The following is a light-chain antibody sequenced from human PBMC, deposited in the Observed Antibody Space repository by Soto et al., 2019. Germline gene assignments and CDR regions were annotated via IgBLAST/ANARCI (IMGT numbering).Light chain of an antibody. CDR3: QQYNNWLRP. Sequence: EIVLTQSPATLSLSPGERATLSCRASQSVSSYLAWYQQKPGQAPRLLIYDASNRATGIPARLSGSGSGTEFTLTISSLQSEDFAVYYCQQYNNWLRPFCQGTKVDIX. V-gene: IGKV3-11*01. CDR2: DAS. CDR1: QSVSSY. J-gene: IGKJ1*01.